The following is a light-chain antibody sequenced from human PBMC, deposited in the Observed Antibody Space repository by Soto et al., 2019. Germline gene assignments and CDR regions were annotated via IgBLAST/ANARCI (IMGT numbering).Light chain of an antibody. Sequence: ELVLTQSPAPLSLSSGERATICCXASQPMYSDYVAGYVQKTGKAPRIXIYGESSRATGIPARLSGSGSGTELTLTISRLQPDDFATYYCQRYATYSPTCGQGTKVDIK. V-gene: IGKV3-20*02. J-gene: IGKJ1*01. CDR1: QPMYSDY. CDR3: QRYATYSPT. CDR2: GES.